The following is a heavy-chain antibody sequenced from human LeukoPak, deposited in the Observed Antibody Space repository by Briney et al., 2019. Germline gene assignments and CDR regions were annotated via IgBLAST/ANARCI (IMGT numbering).Heavy chain of an antibody. CDR2: IYYSGST. D-gene: IGHD3-10*01. CDR3: ARTYYLAAFDI. Sequence: SETLSLTCTVSGGSISGSSYYWGWIRQPPGKGLEWIGSIYYSGSTYYNPSLKSRVTISVDTSKNQFSLKLSSVTAADTAVYYCARTYYLAAFDIWGQGTMVTVSS. CDR1: GGSISGSSYY. J-gene: IGHJ3*02. V-gene: IGHV4-39*01.